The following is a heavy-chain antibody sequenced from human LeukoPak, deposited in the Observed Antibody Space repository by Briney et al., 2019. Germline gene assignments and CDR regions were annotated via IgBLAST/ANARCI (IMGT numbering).Heavy chain of an antibody. CDR3: ARDPPTTVTVFDY. CDR2: ISSSSSTI. Sequence: GGSLRLSCAASGFTFSSYSMNWVRQAPGKGLEWVSYISSSSSTIYYADAVKGRFTISRDNANNSLYLQMNSLRAEDTAVYYCARDPPTTVTVFDYWGQGTLVTVSS. J-gene: IGHJ4*02. CDR1: GFTFSSYS. D-gene: IGHD4-17*01. V-gene: IGHV3-48*01.